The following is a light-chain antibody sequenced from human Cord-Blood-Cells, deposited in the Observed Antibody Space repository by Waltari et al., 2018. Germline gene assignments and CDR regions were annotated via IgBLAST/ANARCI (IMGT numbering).Light chain of an antibody. CDR2: DVS. J-gene: IGLJ2*01. Sequence: QSALTQPASVSGSPGQSITISCPGTSSDVGGYNYVPWYQQHPGKAPKLMISDVSKRPSGVSNRFSGSKSGNTASLTISGLQAEDEADYYCSSYTSSSTVVFGGGTKLTVL. CDR1: SSDVGGYNY. CDR3: SSYTSSSTVV. V-gene: IGLV2-14*01.